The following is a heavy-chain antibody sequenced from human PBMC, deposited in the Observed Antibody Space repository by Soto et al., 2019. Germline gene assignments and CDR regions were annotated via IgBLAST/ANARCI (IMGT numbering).Heavy chain of an antibody. V-gene: IGHV4-39*01. D-gene: IGHD2-15*01. CDR2: IHYSGST. CDR3: ARRVLAGAAYYHYGMDV. Sequence: PSETLSLTCTVSGGSISSGDYYWGWIRQPPGKGLEWIGSIHYSGSTYYNPSLKSRVTISVDTSKNQFSLRLSSVTAADTTVYYCARRVLAGAAYYHYGMDVWGQGTTVT. CDR1: GGSISSGDYY. J-gene: IGHJ6*02.